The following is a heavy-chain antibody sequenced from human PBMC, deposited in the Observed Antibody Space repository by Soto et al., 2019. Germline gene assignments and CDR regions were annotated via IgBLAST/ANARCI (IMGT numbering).Heavy chain of an antibody. CDR3: ARDNWGRRHSSSAFDY. CDR1: GGTFSSYA. Sequence: GASVKVSCKASGGTFSSYAISWVRQAPGQGLEWMGGIIAIFGTANYAQKFQGRVTITADESTSTAYMELSSLRSEDTAVYYCARDNWGRRHSSSAFDYWGQGSLVTVSS. CDR2: IIAIFGTA. V-gene: IGHV1-69*13. D-gene: IGHD6-6*01. J-gene: IGHJ4*02.